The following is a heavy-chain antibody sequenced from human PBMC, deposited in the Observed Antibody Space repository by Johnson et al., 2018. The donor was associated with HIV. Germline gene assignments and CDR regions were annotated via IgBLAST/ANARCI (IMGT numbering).Heavy chain of an antibody. Sequence: QVKLVESGGGVVQPGGSLRLSCAASGFTFSNYGMHWVRQAPGKGLEWVAFIRYDGSHKYYVDSVKGRFTISRDNSKNTLYLQMNSLRAEDTAVYYCAKVAYSSSSMGAFDIWGQGTMVTVSS. J-gene: IGHJ3*02. D-gene: IGHD6-6*01. CDR3: AKVAYSSSSMGAFDI. CDR2: IRYDGSHK. CDR1: GFTFSNYG. V-gene: IGHV3-30*02.